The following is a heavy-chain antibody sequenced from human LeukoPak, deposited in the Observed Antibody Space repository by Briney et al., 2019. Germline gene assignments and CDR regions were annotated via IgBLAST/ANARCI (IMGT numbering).Heavy chain of an antibody. CDR3: ARDGGAD. Sequence: PGRSLRLSCAASGFTFSNYDMHWVRQAPGKGLEWVAVISYDGSNKYYADSMKGRFTISRDNSKNTLYLQMNSLRAEDTAVYYCARDGGADWGQGTLVTVSS. J-gene: IGHJ4*02. CDR1: GFTFSNYD. V-gene: IGHV3-30-3*01. CDR2: ISYDGSNK. D-gene: IGHD3-16*01.